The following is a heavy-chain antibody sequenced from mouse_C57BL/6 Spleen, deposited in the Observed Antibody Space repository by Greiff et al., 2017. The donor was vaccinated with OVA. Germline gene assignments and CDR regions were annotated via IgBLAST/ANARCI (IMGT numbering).Heavy chain of an antibody. J-gene: IGHJ2*01. CDR1: GYTFTSYW. Sequence: QVQLQQPGAELVKPGASVKMSCKASGYTFTSYWITWVKQRPGQGLEWIGDIYPGSGSTNYNEKFKSKATLTVDTSSSTADMQLSRLTSEDSAVYYCARSGRYYFDYWGQGTTLTVSS. CDR3: ARSGRYYFDY. V-gene: IGHV1-55*01. CDR2: IYPGSGST.